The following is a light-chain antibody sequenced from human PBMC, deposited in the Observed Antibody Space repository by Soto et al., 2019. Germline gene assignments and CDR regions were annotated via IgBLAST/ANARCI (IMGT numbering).Light chain of an antibody. CDR3: GTWDSSLRGVV. V-gene: IGLV1-51*01. CDR2: DNY. Sequence: QSVLTQPPSVSAAPGQKVPISCSGSSSNIGNNYVSWYQHVPGTAPRLLIYDNYKRPSGIPDRFSGSKSGTSATLGITGLQTGYEADYYCGTWDSSLRGVVFGGGTKLTVL. J-gene: IGLJ2*01. CDR1: SSNIGNNY.